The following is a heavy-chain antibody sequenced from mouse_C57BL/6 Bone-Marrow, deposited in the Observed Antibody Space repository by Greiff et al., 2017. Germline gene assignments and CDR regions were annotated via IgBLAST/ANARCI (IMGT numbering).Heavy chain of an antibody. CDR3: ATYYDLDY. Sequence: VQLQQSGPELVKPGASVTISCKASGYSFTGYYMNWVKQSPEKSLEWIGVITTSTGGATYNQKFNAKATLTVDNSSSTAYMQLKRLTSEDSAVYYCATYYDLDYWGQGTTLTVSS. V-gene: IGHV1-42*01. J-gene: IGHJ2*01. CDR2: ITTSTGGA. D-gene: IGHD2-4*01. CDR1: GYSFTGYY.